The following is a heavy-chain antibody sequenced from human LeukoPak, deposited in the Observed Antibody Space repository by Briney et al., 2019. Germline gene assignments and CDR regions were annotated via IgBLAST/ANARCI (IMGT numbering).Heavy chain of an antibody. V-gene: IGHV4-34*01. Sequence: SETLSLTCAVYGGSFSGYYWSWIRQPPGKGLEWIGEINHSGSTNYNPSLKSRVTISVDTSKNQFSLKLSSVTAADTAVYYCAKDQSYYDILTGYSNYYYGMDVWGQGTTVTVSS. J-gene: IGHJ6*02. D-gene: IGHD3-9*01. CDR1: GGSFSGYY. CDR2: INHSGST. CDR3: AKDQSYYDILTGYSNYYYGMDV.